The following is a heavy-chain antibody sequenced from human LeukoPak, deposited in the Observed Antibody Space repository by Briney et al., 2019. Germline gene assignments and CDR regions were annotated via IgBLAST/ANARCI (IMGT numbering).Heavy chain of an antibody. CDR3: ARDLNVWGAFDI. Sequence: GGSLRLSCAASGFTFSSYWMSWVRQAPGKGLEWVSSISSSSSYIYYADSVRGRFTISRDNAKNSLYLQMNSLRAEDTAVYYCARDLNVWGAFDIWGQGTMVTVSS. CDR2: ISSSSSYI. V-gene: IGHV3-21*01. J-gene: IGHJ3*02. CDR1: GFTFSSYW. D-gene: IGHD7-27*01.